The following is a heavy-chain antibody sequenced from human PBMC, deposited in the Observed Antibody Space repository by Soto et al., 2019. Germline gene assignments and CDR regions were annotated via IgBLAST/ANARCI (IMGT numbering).Heavy chain of an antibody. CDR3: TTRPMCAGDCWYFDD. CDR2: IDDGNSA. D-gene: IGHD2-21*02. V-gene: IGHV3-23*05. J-gene: IGHJ4*02. CDR1: GFNFRTYA. Sequence: EVRLLESGGGSEQPGGSLRLSCAASGFNFRTYAMYWVRQAPGQGLEWVSAIDDGNSASYAYSVKGRFIIARDDSRNTLYLQMDGLRVDDTARYFCTTRPMCAGDCWYFDDWGQGILVTVSS.